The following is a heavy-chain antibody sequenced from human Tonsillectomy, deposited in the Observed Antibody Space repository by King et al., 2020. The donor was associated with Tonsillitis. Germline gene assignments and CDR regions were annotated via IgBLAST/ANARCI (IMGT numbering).Heavy chain of an antibody. CDR3: ARGPKDGFCSGGNCYFDY. CDR2: INPSDGST. CDR1: GYNFTSYY. V-gene: IGHV1-46*01. D-gene: IGHD2-15*01. J-gene: IGHJ4*02. Sequence: QLVQSGAEVKKPGASVKVSCKASGYNFTSYYLHWVRQAPGQGLEWMGIINPSDGSTSYAQKFQGRLTMTRDTSTSTVYMDLSSLISEDTAVYFCARGPKDGFCSGGNCYFDYWGQGTLVTVSS.